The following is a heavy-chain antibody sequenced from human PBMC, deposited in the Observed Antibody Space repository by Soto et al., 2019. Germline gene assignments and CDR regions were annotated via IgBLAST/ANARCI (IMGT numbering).Heavy chain of an antibody. CDR1: GFTFSSYG. J-gene: IGHJ4*02. V-gene: IGHV3-33*01. CDR2: IWYDGSNK. D-gene: IGHD3-22*01. CDR3: ARGLAGSGYYDY. Sequence: QVPLVESGGGVVQPGRSLRLSCAASGFTFSSYGMHWVRQAPGKGLEWVAVIWYDGSNKYYADSVKGRFTISRDNSKNTLYLQMNSLRAEDTAVYYCARGLAGSGYYDYWGQGTLVTVSS.